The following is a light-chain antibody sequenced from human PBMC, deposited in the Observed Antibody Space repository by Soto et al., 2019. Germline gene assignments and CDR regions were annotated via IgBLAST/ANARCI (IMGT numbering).Light chain of an antibody. Sequence: TALTQSPGTLSLSPGERATLSCTTTQSISSKHLAWYQQKPDQAPRLLIYGASIRAAGIPDRFSGSGSGTDFTLTISRLEPEDSAVYSCQYVAFGQGTRLEIK. V-gene: IGKV3-20*01. CDR2: GAS. CDR3: QYVA. J-gene: IGKJ5*01. CDR1: QSISSKH.